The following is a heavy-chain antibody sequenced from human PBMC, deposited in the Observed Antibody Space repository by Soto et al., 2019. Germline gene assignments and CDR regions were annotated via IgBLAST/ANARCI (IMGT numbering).Heavy chain of an antibody. V-gene: IGHV3-73*01. J-gene: IGHJ4*02. D-gene: IGHD3-22*01. CDR2: IRSKANSYAT. Sequence: TGGSLRLSCAASGFTFSGSAMHWVRQASGKGLEWVGRIRSKANSYATAYAASVKGRFTISRDDSKNTAYLQMNSLKTEDTAVYYCTRNPLYDSSNYWGQGTLVTVSS. CDR1: GFTFSGSA. CDR3: TRNPLYDSSNY.